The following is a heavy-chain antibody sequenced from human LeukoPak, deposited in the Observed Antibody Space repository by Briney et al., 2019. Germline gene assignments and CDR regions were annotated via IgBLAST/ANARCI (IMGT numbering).Heavy chain of an antibody. V-gene: IGHV4-39*07. Sequence: PSETLSLTCTVSGGSISSYYWSWIRQPPGKGLEWIGSIYYSGSTYYNPSLKSRVTISVDTSKNQFSLKLSSVTAADTAVYYCARPGGDLDYWGQGTLVTVSS. CDR2: IYYSGST. D-gene: IGHD3-16*01. CDR3: ARPGGDLDY. CDR1: GGSISSYY. J-gene: IGHJ4*02.